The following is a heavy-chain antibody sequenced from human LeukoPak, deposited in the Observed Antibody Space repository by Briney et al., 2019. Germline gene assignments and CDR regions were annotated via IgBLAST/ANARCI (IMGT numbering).Heavy chain of an antibody. Sequence: PSVTLSLICTVSGYFHSSGYYLGSIRPRPGKGLEWIGSIYHSGSTYYNPSLKSRVTISVDTSKTQFSLKLSSVTDADTAVYYCARHEYSSSPGYFDYWGQGTLVTVSS. CDR3: ARHEYSSSPGYFDY. V-gene: IGHV4-38-2*02. CDR1: GYFHSSGYY. D-gene: IGHD6-6*01. CDR2: IYHSGST. J-gene: IGHJ4*02.